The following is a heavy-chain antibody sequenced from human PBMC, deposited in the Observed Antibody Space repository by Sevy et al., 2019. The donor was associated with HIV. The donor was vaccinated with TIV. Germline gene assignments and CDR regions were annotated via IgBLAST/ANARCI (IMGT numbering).Heavy chain of an antibody. J-gene: IGHJ4*02. CDR1: GFTFSDYY. D-gene: IGHD3-3*01. Sequence: GGSLRLSCAASGFTFSDYYMSWIRQAPGKGLEWVSYMSSGTSYTNYADSVKGRFTISRDNAKNSLYLQMNSLRAEDTAVYYCALSLGFLDAYWGQGTLVTVSS. CDR3: ALSLGFLDAY. V-gene: IGHV3-11*06. CDR2: MSSGTSYT.